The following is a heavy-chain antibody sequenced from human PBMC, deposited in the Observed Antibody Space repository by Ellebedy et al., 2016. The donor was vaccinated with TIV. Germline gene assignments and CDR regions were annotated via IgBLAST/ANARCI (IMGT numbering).Heavy chain of an antibody. CDR2: THYRGST. J-gene: IGHJ6*01. V-gene: IGHV4-31*03. CDR1: GGSISSGGYY. D-gene: IGHD2/OR15-2a*01. Sequence: SETLSLXCTVSGGSISSGGYYWTWIRHYPGKGLEWIGYTHYRGSTSYNPSLKSRVTISVDRSKNQFSLWLNDVTVADTAVYFCARDAIIASGLGRDYYYGMDVWGQGTTVTVSS. CDR3: ARDAIIASGLGRDYYYGMDV.